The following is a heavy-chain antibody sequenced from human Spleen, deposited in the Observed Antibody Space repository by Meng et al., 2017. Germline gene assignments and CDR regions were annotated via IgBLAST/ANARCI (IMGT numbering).Heavy chain of an antibody. CDR1: GYNFPDYY. J-gene: IGHJ4*02. CDR3: ARDEDISAAGKLFGDY. CDR2: INPKSGDT. V-gene: IGHV1-2*06. D-gene: IGHD6-25*01. Sequence: QVQLVQSGAEVKKPWASMKVSCKPSGYNFPDYYIHWVRRAPGQVLEWMGRINPKSGDTHYAQKFQARVTMTGDTSISTAYMELSGLRSDDTAMYYCARDEDISAAGKLFGDYWGQGTLVTVSS.